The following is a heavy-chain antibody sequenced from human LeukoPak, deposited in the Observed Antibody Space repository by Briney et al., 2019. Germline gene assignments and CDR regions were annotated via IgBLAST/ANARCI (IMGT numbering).Heavy chain of an antibody. D-gene: IGHD4-23*01. CDR1: TFTVSDKY. J-gene: IGHJ4*02. CDR3: ARDLTYGGKRGYYFDY. V-gene: IGHV3-66*01. CDR2: IYADGST. Sequence: GGSLRLSCASTTFTVSDKYMAWVRQAPGKGLEWVSIIYADGSTYYADSMKGRFTVSRENSKNMVYLQVTSLRAEDTAVYYCARDLTYGGKRGYYFDYWGQGTLVTVSS.